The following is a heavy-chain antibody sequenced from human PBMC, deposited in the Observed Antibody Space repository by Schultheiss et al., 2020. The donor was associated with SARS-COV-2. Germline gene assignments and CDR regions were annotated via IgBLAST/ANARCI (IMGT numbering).Heavy chain of an antibody. CDR1: GGSFSGYY. CDR3: ARSGYRDRKDIVLMVYALDY. V-gene: IGHV4-34*01. D-gene: IGHD2-8*01. J-gene: IGHJ4*01. Sequence: SETLSLTCAVYGGSFSGYYWSWIRQPPGKGLEWIGEINHSGSTNYNPSLKSRVTISVDTSKNQFSLKLSSVTAADTAVYYCARSGYRDRKDIVLMVYALDYWGHGTLVTVSS. CDR2: INHSGST.